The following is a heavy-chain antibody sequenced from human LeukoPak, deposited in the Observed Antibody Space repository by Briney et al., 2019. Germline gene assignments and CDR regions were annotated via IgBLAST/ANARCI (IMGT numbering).Heavy chain of an antibody. V-gene: IGHV5-51*01. Sequence: AGESLKISCQGSGYSFTSYWIGWVRQLPGKGLEWMGIIYPGDSDTTYSPSFQGQVTISADESISTAYLQWSSLKASDTAMYYCARRHYYDSSGYPYFDHWGQGTLVTVSP. CDR1: GYSFTSYW. CDR2: IYPGDSDT. D-gene: IGHD3-22*01. J-gene: IGHJ4*02. CDR3: ARRHYYDSSGYPYFDH.